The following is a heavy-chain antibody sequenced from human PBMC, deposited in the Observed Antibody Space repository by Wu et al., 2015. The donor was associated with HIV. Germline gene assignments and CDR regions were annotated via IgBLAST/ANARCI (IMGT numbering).Heavy chain of an antibody. CDR3: ARQRAYTTGWYVYDY. V-gene: IGHV1-24*01. CDR2: FDPEEGKM. J-gene: IGHJ4*02. Sequence: HVQLEQSGAVVKKPGASVKVPCKVSGYSLTKLSIQWVRQAPGKGLEWMGGFDPEEGKMIYAQRFQGRVAMTEDRSTDTAYIDLKNVRSEDTAVYYCARQRAYTTGWYVYDYWGQGTLVTVSS. CDR1: GYSLTKLS. D-gene: IGHD6-19*01.